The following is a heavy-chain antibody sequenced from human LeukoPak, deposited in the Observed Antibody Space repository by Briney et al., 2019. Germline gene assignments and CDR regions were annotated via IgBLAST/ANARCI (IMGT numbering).Heavy chain of an antibody. V-gene: IGHV4-59*08. D-gene: IGHD2-2*01. J-gene: IGHJ5*02. Sequence: ETLSLTCTVSGGSISSYYWSWIRQPPGKGLEWIGYIYYSGSTNYNPSLKSRVTISVDTSKNQFSLKLSSVTAAGTAVYYCARLAGRYCSSTSCYRENWFDPWGQGTLVTVSS. CDR2: IYYSGST. CDR1: GGSISSYY. CDR3: ARLAGRYCSSTSCYRENWFDP.